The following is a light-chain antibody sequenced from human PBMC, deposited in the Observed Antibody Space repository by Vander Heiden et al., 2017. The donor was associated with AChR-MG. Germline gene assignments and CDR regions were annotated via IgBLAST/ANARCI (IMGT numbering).Light chain of an antibody. Sequence: SALTQPASVSRSPGQWITNTSTGTSSDVGSYSLVSWYQQHAGKAPILMFDEGSKRPSGVSNRFAGSKSGNTASLTISVLQAEDEAYYYCCSYAGGSTLVFGGGTKLTVL. CDR3: CSYAGGSTLV. CDR1: SSDVGSYSL. J-gene: IGLJ2*01. V-gene: IGLV2-23*01. CDR2: EGS.